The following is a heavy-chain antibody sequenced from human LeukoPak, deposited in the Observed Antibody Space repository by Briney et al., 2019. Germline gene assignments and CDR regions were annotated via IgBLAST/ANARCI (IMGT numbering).Heavy chain of an antibody. Sequence: PSETLSLTCTVSGGSISSYYWSWIRQPAGKGLEWIGRIYTSGSTNYNPSLKSRVTISVDTSKNQFSLKLSSVTAADTAVYYCARVRGRTMVRGVLDYWGQGTLVTVSS. CDR2: IYTSGST. CDR3: ARVRGRTMVRGVLDY. D-gene: IGHD3-10*01. V-gene: IGHV4-4*07. J-gene: IGHJ4*02. CDR1: GGSISSYY.